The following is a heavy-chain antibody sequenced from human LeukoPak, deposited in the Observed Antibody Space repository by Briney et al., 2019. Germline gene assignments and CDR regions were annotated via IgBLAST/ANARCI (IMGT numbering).Heavy chain of an antibody. V-gene: IGHV3-53*01. CDR3: ARDLGIAAAATTD. Sequence: GGSLRLSCAASGFTVSRNYMSWVRQAPGKGLEWVSVIYSGGSTYYADSVKGRFTISRDNSKNTLYLQMNSLRAEDTAVYYCARDLGIAAAATTDWGQGTLVTVSS. D-gene: IGHD6-13*01. J-gene: IGHJ4*02. CDR1: GFTVSRNY. CDR2: IYSGGST.